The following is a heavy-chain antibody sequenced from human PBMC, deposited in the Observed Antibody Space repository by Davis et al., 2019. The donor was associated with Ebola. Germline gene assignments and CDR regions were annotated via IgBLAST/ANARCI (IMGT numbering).Heavy chain of an antibody. CDR1: GFTFGDYA. CDR2: ISYDGSNK. J-gene: IGHJ5*02. CDR3: ARDMGYCSGGSCYPPWFDP. D-gene: IGHD2-15*01. Sequence: PGGSLRLSCTASGFTFGDYAMHWVRQAPGKGLEWVAVISYDGSNKYYADSVKGRFTISRDNSKNTLYLQMNSLRAEDTAVYYCARDMGYCSGGSCYPPWFDPWGQGTLVTVSS. V-gene: IGHV3-30-3*01.